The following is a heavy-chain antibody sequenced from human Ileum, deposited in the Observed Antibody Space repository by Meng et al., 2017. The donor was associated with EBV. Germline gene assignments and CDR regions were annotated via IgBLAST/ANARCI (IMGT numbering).Heavy chain of an antibody. Sequence: GEWGGRLDHPGEYRGACRPASGFGVTAVSLMGVRQSSGKGLEWVSSMSGRSTYVYHAEFFKGRFTIARDNAKNSLNLKMSSLRAEDTAVYYCTRGIHSDFWGQGSLVTVSS. CDR3: TRGIHSDF. CDR2: MSGRSTYV. CDR1: GFGVTAVS. D-gene: IGHD1-14*01. J-gene: IGHJ4*02. V-gene: IGHV3-21*01.